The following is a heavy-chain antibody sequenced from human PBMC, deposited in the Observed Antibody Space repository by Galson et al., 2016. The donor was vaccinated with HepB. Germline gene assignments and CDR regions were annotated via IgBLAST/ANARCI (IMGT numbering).Heavy chain of an antibody. J-gene: IGHJ4*02. D-gene: IGHD2-2*01. CDR2: IYHSGVT. CDR1: GDSISSDNW. CDR3: ARRIPHCSSTSCLLDY. Sequence: EPLSLTCAVSGDSISSDNWWSWVRQPPGKGLECIGEIYHSGVTNYNPSLRSRVTISVDKSKNQFSLKLSSVTAADTAVYYCARRIPHCSSTSCLLDYWGQGTLVTVSS. V-gene: IGHV4-4*02.